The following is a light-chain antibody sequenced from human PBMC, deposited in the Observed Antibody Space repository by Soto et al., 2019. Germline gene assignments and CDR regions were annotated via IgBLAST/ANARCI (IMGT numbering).Light chain of an antibody. CDR3: NSYTSSTTLSVV. CDR1: SSDVGGYNY. V-gene: IGLV2-14*01. CDR2: GVT. Sequence: QSALTQPASVSGSPGQSITISCTGTSSDVGGYNYVSWYQQHPGKAPKLMIYGVTNRPSGVSNRFSGSKSGNTASLTISGLQAEDEADYYCNSYTSSTTLSVVFGGGTKLTVL. J-gene: IGLJ2*01.